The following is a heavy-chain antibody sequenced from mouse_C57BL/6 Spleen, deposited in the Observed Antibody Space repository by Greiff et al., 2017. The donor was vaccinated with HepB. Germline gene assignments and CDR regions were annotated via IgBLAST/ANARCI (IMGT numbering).Heavy chain of an antibody. J-gene: IGHJ3*01. D-gene: IGHD2-3*01. V-gene: IGHV1-64*01. Sequence: QVQLQQSGAELVKPGASVKLSCKASGYTFTSYWMHWVKQRPGQGLEWIGMIHPNSGSTNYNEKFKSKATLTVDKSSSTAYMQLSSLTSEDSAVYYCARDDGYYVFAYWGQGTLVTVSA. CDR1: GYTFTSYW. CDR3: ARDDGYYVFAY. CDR2: IHPNSGST.